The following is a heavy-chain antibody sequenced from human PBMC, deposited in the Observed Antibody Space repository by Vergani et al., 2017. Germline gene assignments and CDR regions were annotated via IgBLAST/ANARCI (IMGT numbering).Heavy chain of an antibody. J-gene: IGHJ6*02. V-gene: IGHV3-30*18. CDR3: AKEGYDILTGYGWYGMDV. Sequence: QVQLVESGGGVVQPGRSLRLSCAASGFTFSSYGMHWVRQVPGKGLEWVAVISYDGSNKYYADSVKGRFTISRDNSKNTLYLQMNSLRAEDTAVYYCAKEGYDILTGYGWYGMDVWGQGTTVTVSS. D-gene: IGHD3-9*01. CDR2: ISYDGSNK. CDR1: GFTFSSYG.